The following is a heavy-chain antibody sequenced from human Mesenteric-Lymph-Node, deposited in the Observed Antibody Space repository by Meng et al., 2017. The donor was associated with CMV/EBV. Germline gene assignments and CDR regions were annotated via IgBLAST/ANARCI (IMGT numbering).Heavy chain of an antibody. CDR2: IKTDGRST. V-gene: IGHV3-74*01. D-gene: IGHD1-26*01. CDR3: ARGRGGGSYWLAFDI. Sequence: GESLKISCAASGFTFSISGMHWVRQVPGKGLVWVSLIKTDGRSTSYADSVRGRFTISRDNAKNTLYLQMNSLRAEDTAVYYCARGRGGGSYWLAFDIWGQGTMVTVSS. CDR1: GFTFSISG. J-gene: IGHJ3*02.